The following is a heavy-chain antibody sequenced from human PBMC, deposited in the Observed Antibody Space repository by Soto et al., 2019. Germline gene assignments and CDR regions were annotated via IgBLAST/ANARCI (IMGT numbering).Heavy chain of an antibody. CDR3: AKYAYSGSYFHFDL. D-gene: IGHD1-26*01. CDR1: GFSFVNYA. V-gene: IGHV3-23*01. Sequence: PGGSRSLSGASAGFSFVNYAVGWVRQSPGKGLVWASTITGSGFDPKYPDSVRGRFAFSRDTSKLTLYLHTSSLRADDTAVYYCAKYAYSGSYFHFDLWGLGTLVTVSS. J-gene: IGHJ4*02. CDR2: ITGSGFDP.